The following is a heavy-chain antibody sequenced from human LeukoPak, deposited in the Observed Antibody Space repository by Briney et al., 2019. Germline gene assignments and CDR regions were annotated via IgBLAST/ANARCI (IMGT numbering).Heavy chain of an antibody. Sequence: GRSLRLSCAASASTLSSYWTSSVRQAPGKGLEWVANINEDGSEKYYVDSVKGRFTISRENGKNSQYLQMSSLRADDTAVYYCARPVYGYFDFWGQGILLTVSS. J-gene: IGHJ4*02. CDR3: ARPVYGYFDF. V-gene: IGHV3-7*04. CDR1: ASTLSSYW. D-gene: IGHD5-18*01. CDR2: INEDGSEK.